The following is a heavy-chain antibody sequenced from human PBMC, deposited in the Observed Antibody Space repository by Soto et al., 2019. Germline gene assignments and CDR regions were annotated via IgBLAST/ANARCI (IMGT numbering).Heavy chain of an antibody. CDR1: GFTFSSYG. Sequence: GGSLRLSCAASGFTFSSYGMYWVRQAPGKGLEWVAVIWYDGSNKYYADSVKGRFTISRDNSKNTLYLQMNSLRAEDTAVYYCARDYGSGSLSHWGQGTLVTVSS. D-gene: IGHD3-10*01. CDR3: ARDYGSGSLSH. CDR2: IWYDGSNK. J-gene: IGHJ4*02. V-gene: IGHV3-33*01.